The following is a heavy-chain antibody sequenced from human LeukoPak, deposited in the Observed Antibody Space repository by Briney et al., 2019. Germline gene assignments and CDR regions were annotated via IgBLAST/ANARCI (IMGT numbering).Heavy chain of an antibody. CDR2: IYYSGTT. J-gene: IGHJ6*03. D-gene: IGHD3-10*01. CDR3: ARQISDYYYYYIDV. CDR1: GGSISSSHYY. Sequence: SETLSLTCTVSGGSISSSHYYWGWIRQSPGKGLEWIGTIYYSGTTYYNPSLESRVTISEDTSKNHFSLTLRSVTAADTAVYYCARQISDYYYYYIDVWGKGTTVTVSS. V-gene: IGHV4-39*01.